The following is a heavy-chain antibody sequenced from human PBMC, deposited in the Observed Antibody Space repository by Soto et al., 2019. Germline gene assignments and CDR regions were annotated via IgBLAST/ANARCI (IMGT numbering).Heavy chain of an antibody. D-gene: IGHD3-10*01. CDR3: ARDASGSYNNIGWFDP. J-gene: IGHJ5*02. V-gene: IGHV4-59*01. CDR1: GGSISSYY. Sequence: QVQLQESGPGLVRPSETLSLTCTVSGGSISSYYWSWIRQPPGKGLEWIGYVYYSGSTNYNPSLKSRVTISIDTSKKHFSLKLSSVTAADTAVYYCARDASGSYNNIGWFDPWGQGTLVTVSS. CDR2: VYYSGST.